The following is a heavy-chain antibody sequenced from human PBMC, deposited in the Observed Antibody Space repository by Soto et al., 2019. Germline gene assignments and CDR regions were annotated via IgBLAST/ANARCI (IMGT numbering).Heavy chain of an antibody. CDR3: ARSQGGSSSLAIYYYYYYGMDV. Sequence: QVQLVQSGAEVKKPGSSVKVSCKAPGGTFSSYAISWVRQAPGQGLEWMGGIIPIFGTANYAQKFQGRVTITADESTSTGYMGPSSLRSEDTAVYYCARSQGGSSSLAIYYYYYYGMDVWGQGTTVTVSS. V-gene: IGHV1-69*01. J-gene: IGHJ6*02. CDR2: IIPIFGTA. D-gene: IGHD2-15*01. CDR1: GGTFSSYA.